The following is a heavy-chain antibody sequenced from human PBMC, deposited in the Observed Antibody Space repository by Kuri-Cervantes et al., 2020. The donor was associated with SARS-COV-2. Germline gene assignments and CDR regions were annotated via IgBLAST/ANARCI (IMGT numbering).Heavy chain of an antibody. D-gene: IGHD3-3*01. J-gene: IGHJ4*02. CDR3: AGGLNGEVIIFY. CDR1: GGSFSGYY. CDR2: INHSGST. Sequence: SETLSLTCAVYGGSFSGYYWSWIRQPPGKGLEWIGEINHSGSTNYNPSLKSRVTISVDTSKNQFSLKLSSVTAADTAVYYCAGGLNGEVIIFYWGQGTLVTVSS. V-gene: IGHV4-34*01.